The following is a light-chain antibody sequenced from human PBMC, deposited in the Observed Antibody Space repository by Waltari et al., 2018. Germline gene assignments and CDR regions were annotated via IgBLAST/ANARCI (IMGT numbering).Light chain of an antibody. J-gene: IGLJ3*02. CDR2: DVS. Sequence: QSALTQPRSVSGSPGQSVTIPCTATSSDVGGYNSVSWYQQHPGKAPKLIIYDVSERPSGILPRFTASTSGNTATLSFSGLQAEDEADYSSCSLAGRNSWKFGGGTKLTVL. V-gene: IGLV2-11*01. CDR1: SSDVGGYNS. CDR3: CSLAGRNSWK.